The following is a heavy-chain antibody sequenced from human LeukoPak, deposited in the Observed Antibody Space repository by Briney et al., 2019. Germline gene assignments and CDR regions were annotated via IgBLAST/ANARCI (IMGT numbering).Heavy chain of an antibody. Sequence: SETLSLTCTVSGGSISSYYWSWIRQPAGKGLEWIGRIYTSGSTNYNPSLKSRVTMSVDTSKNQFSLKLSSVTAADTAVYYRARDSSGWPDYYYYMDVWGKGTTVTISS. CDR2: IYTSGST. J-gene: IGHJ6*03. CDR1: GGSISSYY. V-gene: IGHV4-4*07. CDR3: ARDSSGWPDYYYYMDV. D-gene: IGHD6-19*01.